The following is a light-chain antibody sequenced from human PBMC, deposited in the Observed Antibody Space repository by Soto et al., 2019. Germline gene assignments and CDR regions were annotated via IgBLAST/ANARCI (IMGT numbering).Light chain of an antibody. CDR2: CAS. Sequence: EIVMTQSPATLSVSPGERATLSCRASQSVSSNLAWYQQKPGQAPRLLIYCASTRATGIPARFSGSGSGTEFTLTISSLQSEDFAVYDCQQYNNWPPITCGQGTRLEIK. V-gene: IGKV3-15*01. CDR3: QQYNNWPPIT. CDR1: QSVSSN. J-gene: IGKJ5*01.